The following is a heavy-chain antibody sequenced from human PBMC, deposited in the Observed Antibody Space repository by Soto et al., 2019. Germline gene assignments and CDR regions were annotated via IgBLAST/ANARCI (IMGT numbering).Heavy chain of an antibody. CDR2: IDHDGPT. Sequence: EVQLVESGGGLVQPGGSLRLSCAGSGFIFSNYWMHWVRQAPGKGLEWVSRIDHDGPTDDADSVRGRFTISRDNAENTLYLQMHSLRPEDTAVSYCVRDSHGDYWGQGTLVTVSS. CDR1: GFIFSNYW. V-gene: IGHV3-74*01. J-gene: IGHJ4*02. CDR3: VRDSHGDY.